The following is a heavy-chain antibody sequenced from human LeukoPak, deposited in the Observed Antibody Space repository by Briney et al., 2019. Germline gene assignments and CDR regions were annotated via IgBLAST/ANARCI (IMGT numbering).Heavy chain of an antibody. V-gene: IGHV3-48*01. J-gene: IGHJ4*02. D-gene: IGHD2-8*01. CDR3: ARDVYCTNGVCFYTGGFDY. CDR2: ISSSSSTI. CDR1: GFTFSSYA. Sequence: GGSLRLSCAASGFTFSSYAMSWVRQAPGKGLEWVSYISSSSSTIYYADSVKGRFTISRDNAKNSLYLQMNSLRAEDTAVYYCARDVYCTNGVCFYTGGFDYWGQGTLVTVSS.